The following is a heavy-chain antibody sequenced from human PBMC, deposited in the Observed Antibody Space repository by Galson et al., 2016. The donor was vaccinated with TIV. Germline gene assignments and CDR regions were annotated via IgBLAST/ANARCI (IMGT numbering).Heavy chain of an antibody. CDR3: ATELYCSSISCYYYYGLHV. J-gene: IGHJ6*02. Sequence: SVKVSCKASGYSFLSYGMTWVRQAPGRGLEWLGWISAYNGDIKSARKFQGRVTMTTDTSTNTAYMELRSLGSDDTAVYYCATELYCSSISCYYYYGLHVWCHGTTGTVSS. CDR2: ISAYNGDI. V-gene: IGHV1-18*04. CDR1: GYSFLSYG. D-gene: IGHD2-2*01.